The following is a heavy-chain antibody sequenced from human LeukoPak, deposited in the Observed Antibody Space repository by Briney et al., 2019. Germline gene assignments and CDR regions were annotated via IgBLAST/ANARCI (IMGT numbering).Heavy chain of an antibody. CDR3: ARQRKTYYYGSGSYTSNWFDP. Sequence: GESLKISCKGSGYSFTSYWIGWVRQMPGKGLEWMGIIYPGDSDTRYSPSFQGQVTISADKSISTAYLQWSSLKASDTAMYYCARQRKTYYYGSGSYTSNWFDPWGQGILVTVSS. J-gene: IGHJ5*02. D-gene: IGHD3-10*01. CDR1: GYSFTSYW. V-gene: IGHV5-51*01. CDR2: IYPGDSDT.